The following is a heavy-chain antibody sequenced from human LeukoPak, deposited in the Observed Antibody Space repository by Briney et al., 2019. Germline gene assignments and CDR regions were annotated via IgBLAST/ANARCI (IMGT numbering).Heavy chain of an antibody. CDR2: ISTYNGNT. CDR1: GYTFTNYG. J-gene: IGHJ4*02. CDR3: ARDYSSGWPNFDY. Sequence: GASVKVSCKASGYTFTNYGINWVRQAPGQGLEWMGWISTYNGNTNYAQKVQGRVTMTTDTSTSTAYMELRSLRSDDTAVYYCARDYSSGWPNFDYWGQGTLVTVSS. D-gene: IGHD6-19*01. V-gene: IGHV1-18*01.